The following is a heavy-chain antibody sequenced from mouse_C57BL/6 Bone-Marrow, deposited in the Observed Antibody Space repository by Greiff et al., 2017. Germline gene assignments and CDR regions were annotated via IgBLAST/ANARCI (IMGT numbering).Heavy chain of an antibody. CDR3: TTSGFFFAY. Sequence: EVQLQQSGAELVRPGASVKLSCTASGFNIKDDYMHWVKQRPEQGLEWIGWVDPENGDTEYASKFQGKATITADTSSNTAYLQLSSLTSEDTAVYYCTTSGFFFAYWGQGTLGTVSA. CDR2: VDPENGDT. J-gene: IGHJ3*01. D-gene: IGHD3-1*01. CDR1: GFNIKDDY. V-gene: IGHV14-4*01.